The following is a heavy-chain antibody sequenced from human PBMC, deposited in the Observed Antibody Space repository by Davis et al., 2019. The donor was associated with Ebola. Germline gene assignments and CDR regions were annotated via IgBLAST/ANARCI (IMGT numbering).Heavy chain of an antibody. CDR1: GGSFSGYY. V-gene: IGHV4-34*01. J-gene: IGHJ6*02. CDR3: ARVWSSGWSSYYYYYYGMDV. Sequence: SETLSLTCAVYGGSFSGYYWSGNRQPQGKGREWIGEINNSGSTNYNPSLKSRVTISVDTSKNQFSLKLSSVTAADTAVYYCARVWSSGWSSYYYYYYGMDVWGQGTTVTVSS. CDR2: INNSGST. D-gene: IGHD6-19*01.